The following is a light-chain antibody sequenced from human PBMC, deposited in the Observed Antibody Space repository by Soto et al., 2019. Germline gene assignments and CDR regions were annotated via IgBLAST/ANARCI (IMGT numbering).Light chain of an antibody. V-gene: IGKV3-20*01. Sequence: EIVLTQSPGTLSLSPGERATLSCRASQSVSSSYLAWYQQKPGQAPRLLIYGASSRATGIPDRFSGSGSGPNFTLTISRLEPEYFPVSYYQQYCSSPYTFGQGTKLDIK. CDR3: QQYCSSPYT. J-gene: IGKJ2*01. CDR1: QSVSSSY. CDR2: GAS.